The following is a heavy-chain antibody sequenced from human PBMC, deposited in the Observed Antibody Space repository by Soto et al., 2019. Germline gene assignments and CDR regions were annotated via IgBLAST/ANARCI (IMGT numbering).Heavy chain of an antibody. CDR1: GFTFSNPW. J-gene: IGHJ3*01. V-gene: IGHV3-15*01. D-gene: IGHD6-19*01. CDR3: AIGGRDGWLGAFDV. Sequence: AQLAESGGGLAKPGESLRLSCTGSGFTFSNPWMSWVRQAPGKGLEWLGRIKSKTDGGTIEYAAPVKGRFTISRDDSQNTLFLQMDSLRIDDTAIYYCAIGGRDGWLGAFDVWGPGTVVTVSS. CDR2: IKSKTDGGTI.